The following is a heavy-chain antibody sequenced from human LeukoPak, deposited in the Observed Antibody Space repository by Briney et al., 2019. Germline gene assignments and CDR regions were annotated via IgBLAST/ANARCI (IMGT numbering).Heavy chain of an antibody. J-gene: IGHJ6*03. CDR1: GYTFTSYG. CDR2: ISAYNSNT. Sequence: ASVKVSCKASGYTFTSYGISWVRQAPGQGLEWMGWISAYNSNTNYAQKLQGRVTMTTDTSTSTAYMELRSLRSDDTAVYYCAREGRGYSYGRYYYYYYMDVWGKGTTVTVSS. CDR3: AREGRGYSYGRYYYYYYMDV. D-gene: IGHD5-18*01. V-gene: IGHV1-18*01.